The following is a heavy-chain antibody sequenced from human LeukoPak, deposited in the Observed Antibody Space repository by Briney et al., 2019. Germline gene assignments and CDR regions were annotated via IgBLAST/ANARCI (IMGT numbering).Heavy chain of an antibody. J-gene: IGHJ6*03. CDR1: GGSISSYY. CDR3: ARESGSRGYYYMDV. Sequence: SETLSLTCTVSGGSISSYYWSWIRRPAGKGLEWIGRIYTSGSTNYNPSLKSRVTISVDKSKNQFSLKLSSVTAADTAVYYCARESGSRGYYYMDVWGKGTTVTVSS. CDR2: IYTSGST. D-gene: IGHD1-26*01. V-gene: IGHV4-4*07.